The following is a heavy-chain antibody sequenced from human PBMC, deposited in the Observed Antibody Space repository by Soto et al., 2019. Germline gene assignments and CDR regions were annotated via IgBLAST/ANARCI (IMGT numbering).Heavy chain of an antibody. CDR2: ISYDGSNK. D-gene: IGHD7-27*01. CDR1: GFTFSSYG. CDR3: AKDGDGRAPED. V-gene: IGHV3-30*18. J-gene: IGHJ4*02. Sequence: QVQLVESGGGVVQPGRSLRLSCAASGFTFSSYGMHWVRQAPGKGLEWVAVISYDGSNKYYADSVKGRFTISRDNSKNTLYLQMNSLRAEDTAVYYCAKDGDGRAPEDWGQGTLVTVSS.